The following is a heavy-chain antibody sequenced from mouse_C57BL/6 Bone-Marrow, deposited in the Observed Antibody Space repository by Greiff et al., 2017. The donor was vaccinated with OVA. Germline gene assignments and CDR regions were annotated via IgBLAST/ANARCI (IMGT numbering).Heavy chain of an antibody. V-gene: IGHV14-2*01. D-gene: IGHD2-5*01. J-gene: IGHJ3*01. CDR2: IDPEDGET. CDR3: AWPFYYRNYPWFAY. CDR1: GFNIKDYY. Sequence: VQLQQSGAELVKPGASVKLSCTASGFNIKDYYMHWVKQRTEQGLEWIGRIDPEDGETKYASKFQGKATITADTSSNTAYLQLSSLTSEDTAVYYGAWPFYYRNYPWFAYWGQGTLVTVSA.